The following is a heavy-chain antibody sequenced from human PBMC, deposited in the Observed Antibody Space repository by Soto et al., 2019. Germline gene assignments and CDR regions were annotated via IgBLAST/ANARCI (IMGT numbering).Heavy chain of an antibody. CDR2: IDDSGST. J-gene: IGHJ1*01. CDR3: ARRRGTGTYPHDFQP. D-gene: IGHD1-26*01. V-gene: IGHV4-31*03. Sequence: SETLSLTCTVSGVSISSGGYYWIWLRQHPGKGLEWIGYIDDSGSTYYNPSLKSRVIISVDTSNNQFSRKLSSVTAADTAVYYCARRRGTGTYPHDFQPWGQGTLVTVSS. CDR1: GVSISSGGYY.